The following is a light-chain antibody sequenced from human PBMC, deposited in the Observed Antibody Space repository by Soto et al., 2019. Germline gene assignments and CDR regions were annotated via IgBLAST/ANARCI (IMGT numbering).Light chain of an antibody. CDR3: SSYTSTNFVI. Sequence: QSALTQPASVSGSPGQSITISCSDSSSHIGDYKYVSWYKHHPGKAPKLMIYDVSNRPSGVSNRFSGSKSGNTASLTISGLQAEDEADYYCSSYTSTNFVIFGGGTKLTVL. CDR2: DVS. V-gene: IGLV2-14*03. CDR1: SSHIGDYKY. J-gene: IGLJ2*01.